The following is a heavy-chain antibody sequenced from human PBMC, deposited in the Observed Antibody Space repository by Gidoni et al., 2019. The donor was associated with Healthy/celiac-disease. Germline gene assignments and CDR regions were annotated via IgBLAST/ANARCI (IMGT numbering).Heavy chain of an antibody. CDR3: ARDRYLGWFDP. J-gene: IGHJ5*02. CDR2: ISSSSSYI. V-gene: IGHV3-21*01. D-gene: IGHD3-16*01. CDR1: GFTFSSYS. Sequence: EVQLVESWGGLVKPGGSLSLSCPASGFTFSSYSRNWVRQAPGKGLEWVSSISSSSSYIYYADSVKGRFTISRDNAKNSLYLQMNSLRAEDTAVYYCARDRYLGWFDPWGQGTLVTVSS.